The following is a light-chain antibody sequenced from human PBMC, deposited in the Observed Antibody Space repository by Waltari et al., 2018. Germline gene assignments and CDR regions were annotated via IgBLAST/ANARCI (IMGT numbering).Light chain of an antibody. CDR2: DAS. CDR3: RQYDNLRVT. CDR1: QDISNY. Sequence: DIQMTQSPSSLSASVGDRVTITCQASQDISNYLNWYQQKPGKAPKLLIYDASNFETGVPSKFSRSGSETDFTSTISCQKAEDIATYYGRQYDNLRVTFGPGTKVDIK. J-gene: IGKJ3*01. V-gene: IGKV1-33*01.